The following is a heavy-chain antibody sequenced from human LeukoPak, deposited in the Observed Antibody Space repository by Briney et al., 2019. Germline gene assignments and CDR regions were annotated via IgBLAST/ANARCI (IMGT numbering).Heavy chain of an antibody. CDR2: IYTTGTA. Sequence: PSETLSLTCTVSGDFLSGSYWSWIRQPAGKGLEWIGRIYTTGTANYNPSLKSRITMSVDASKNQFSLKLSSVTAADTAIYYCAKYFCTGGICYYFDHWGQGALVTVSS. CDR3: AKYFCTGGICYYFDH. CDR1: GDFLSGSY. D-gene: IGHD2-8*02. V-gene: IGHV4-59*10. J-gene: IGHJ4*02.